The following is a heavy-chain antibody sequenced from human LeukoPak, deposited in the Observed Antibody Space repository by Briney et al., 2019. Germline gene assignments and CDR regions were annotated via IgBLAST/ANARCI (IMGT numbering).Heavy chain of an antibody. D-gene: IGHD1-14*01. CDR2: INRDGGTT. Sequence: GGSLRLSCAASGFTFSGYWMHWVRQAPGKGLVWVSRINRDGGTTTYADSVKGRFTISRDNAKNTLYLQMNSLRAEDTAVYYCARPHLEPGCFDYWGQGSLVTVSS. CDR3: ARPHLEPGCFDY. V-gene: IGHV3-74*01. CDR1: GFTFSGYW. J-gene: IGHJ4*02.